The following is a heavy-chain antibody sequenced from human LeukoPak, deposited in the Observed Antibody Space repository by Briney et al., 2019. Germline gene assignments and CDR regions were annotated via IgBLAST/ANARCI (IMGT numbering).Heavy chain of an antibody. CDR2: INHSGST. V-gene: IGHV4-34*01. CDR1: GESFNNYY. D-gene: IGHD3-10*01. J-gene: IGHJ4*02. Sequence: SETLSLTCAVYGESFNNYYWTWIRQSPGKGLEWIGEINHSGSTDYNPSLKSRVTISVDPSKNQFSLKLTSVIAADTAVYFCARAGWFGELYGPLDFWGQGTLVTVSS. CDR3: ARAGWFGELYGPLDF.